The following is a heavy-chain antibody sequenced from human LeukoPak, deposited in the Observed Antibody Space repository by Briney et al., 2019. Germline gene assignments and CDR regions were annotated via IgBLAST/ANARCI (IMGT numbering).Heavy chain of an antibody. J-gene: IGHJ4*02. D-gene: IGHD2-15*01. V-gene: IGHV3-23*01. CDR1: GFTFSTYA. CDR3: AKAVVAATGVEYYFDY. CDR2: IGGSGAGT. Sequence: GESLTLSCAVSGFTFSTYAMTWVRQPTGKGLEWVASIGGSGAGTNYADSVKGRFTISRDNSKNTLYLQMNSLRAEDTAVFYCAKAVVAATGVEYYFDYWGQGTLVTVSS.